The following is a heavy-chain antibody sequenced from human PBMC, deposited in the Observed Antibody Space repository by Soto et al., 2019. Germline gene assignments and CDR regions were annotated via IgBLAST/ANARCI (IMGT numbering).Heavy chain of an antibody. V-gene: IGHV1-18*01. CDR3: GIVDHYVAPTPQDV. Sequence: QVQLVQSVDEVKKPGASVKVSCKAYGYIFVNYGIAWVRQAAGQGLEWKGWISPYTGNTHSATKAQGRLTMTTETSTSTSYMGLGSLTSDEAAVYYCGIVDHYVAPTPQDVWGQGTTFTVSS. CDR2: ISPYTGNT. D-gene: IGHD3-16*01. CDR1: GYIFVNYG. J-gene: IGHJ6*02.